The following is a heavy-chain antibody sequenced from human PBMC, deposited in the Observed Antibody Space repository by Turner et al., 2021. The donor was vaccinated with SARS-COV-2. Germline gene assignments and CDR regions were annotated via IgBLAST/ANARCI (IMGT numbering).Heavy chain of an antibody. CDR2: IKQDGSEK. CDR3: AILHTSSWYFDY. V-gene: IGHV3-7*03. D-gene: IGHD6-13*01. J-gene: IGHJ4*02. Sequence: EVQLVESGGGLFRPGGSLRFSWAASVFTFSSYWMSWVRQAPGKGLEWVANIKQDGSEKYYVDSVKGRFTISRDNAKNSLYLQMNSLRAEDTAVYYCAILHTSSWYFDYWGQGTLVTVSS. CDR1: VFTFSSYW.